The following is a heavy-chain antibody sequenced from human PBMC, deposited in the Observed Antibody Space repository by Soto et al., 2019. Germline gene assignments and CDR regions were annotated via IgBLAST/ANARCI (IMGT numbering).Heavy chain of an antibody. D-gene: IGHD2-8*01. Sequence: SETLSLTRAVYGGTLSGYTGCWSRQPPGKGLEWIGEINHSGGTNYNPSLKSRATISVDTFKNQFSLKLSSVTAADTAVYYCARGGFHGVSSDWGQGTLVTVSS. V-gene: IGHV4-34*01. J-gene: IGHJ4*02. CDR3: ARGGFHGVSSD. CDR1: GGTLSGYT. CDR2: INHSGGT.